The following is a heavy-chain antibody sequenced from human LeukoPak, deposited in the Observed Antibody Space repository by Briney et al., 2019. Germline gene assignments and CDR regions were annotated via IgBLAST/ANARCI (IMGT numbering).Heavy chain of an antibody. V-gene: IGHV4-39*01. CDR2: IYYSGST. CDR3: ARLGDDY. J-gene: IGHJ4*02. CDR1: GGSISSSSYY. Sequence: SETLSLTCTVSGGSISSSSYYWGWIRQPPGKGLEWIGSIYYSGSTYYNPSLKSRVTISVDTSKNQFSLKLSSVTAADTAVYYCARLGDDYWGQGTLVTVPS. D-gene: IGHD6-6*01.